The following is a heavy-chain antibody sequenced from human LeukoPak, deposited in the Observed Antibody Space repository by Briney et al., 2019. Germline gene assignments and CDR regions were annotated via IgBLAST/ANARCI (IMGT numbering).Heavy chain of an antibody. V-gene: IGHV4-34*01. CDR2: INHSGST. J-gene: IGHJ6*02. CDR1: GGSFSGYY. CDR3: ARSIVVVVAAFYYYYYGMDV. D-gene: IGHD2-15*01. Sequence: SETLSLTCAVYGGSFSGYYWSWIRQPPGKGLEWIGEINHSGSTNYNPSLKSRVTISVDTSKNQFSLKLSSVTAADTAVYYCARSIVVVVAAFYYYYYGMDVWGQGTTVTVS.